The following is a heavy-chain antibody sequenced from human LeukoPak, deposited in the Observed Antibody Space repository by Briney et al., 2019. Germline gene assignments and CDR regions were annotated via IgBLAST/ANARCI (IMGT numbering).Heavy chain of an antibody. CDR1: GGSISSSTYY. V-gene: IGHV4-39*01. CDR3: ARHRIQLWSSPGLNLDY. CDR2: IYYSGST. J-gene: IGHJ4*02. Sequence: SETLSLTCTVSGGSISSSTYYWGWIRQPPGRGLDWIGSIYYSGSTYYNPSLKSRVTISVDTSKNQFSLKLSSVTAADTAVYYCARHRIQLWSSPGLNLDYWGQGTLVTVSS. D-gene: IGHD5-18*01.